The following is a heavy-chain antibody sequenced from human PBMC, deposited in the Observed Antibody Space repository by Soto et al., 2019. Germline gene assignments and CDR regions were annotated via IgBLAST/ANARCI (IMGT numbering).Heavy chain of an antibody. CDR1: GGSISRTSYY. J-gene: IGHJ4*02. CDR3: ARQRDDYIWGSYKIGAYYFDY. Sequence: SETLSLTCTVAGGSISRTSYYCGWIRQPPGKGLEWIGSIYYSGSTYYNPSLKSRVTISVDTSKNQFSLKLSSVTAADTAVYYCARQRDDYIWGSYKIGAYYFDYWGQGTLVT. D-gene: IGHD3-16*01. V-gene: IGHV4-39*01. CDR2: IYYSGST.